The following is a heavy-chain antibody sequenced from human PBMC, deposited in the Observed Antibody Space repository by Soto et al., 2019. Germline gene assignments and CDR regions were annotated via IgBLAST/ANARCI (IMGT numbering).Heavy chain of an antibody. CDR3: ARARKFDFWRKGLDV. CDR2: MDPNSGST. J-gene: IGHJ6*02. V-gene: IGHV1-8*01. D-gene: IGHD3-3*01. Sequence: QAQLVQSGAEVRKPGASVKVSCKASGYTFTTYDINWVRQAPGQGLEWLGWMDPNSGSTGYAQNFQGRITMNRNIYRNTAHMELRSLQSEDTAVYYCARARKFDFWRKGLDVWGQGTTVTVSS. CDR1: GYTFTTYD.